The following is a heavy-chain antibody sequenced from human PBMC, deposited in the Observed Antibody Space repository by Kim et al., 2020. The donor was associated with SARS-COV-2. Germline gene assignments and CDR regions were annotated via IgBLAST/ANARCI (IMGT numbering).Heavy chain of an antibody. D-gene: IGHD3-9*01. CDR1: GFTFSSYE. Sequence: GGSLRLSCAASGFTFSSYEMNWVRQAPGKGLEWVSYISSSGSTIYYADSVKGRFTISRDNAKNSLYLQMNSLRAEDTAVYYCVRVPILTGYYNYGMDVWGQGTTVTVSS. J-gene: IGHJ6*02. CDR2: ISSSGSTI. CDR3: VRVPILTGYYNYGMDV. V-gene: IGHV3-48*03.